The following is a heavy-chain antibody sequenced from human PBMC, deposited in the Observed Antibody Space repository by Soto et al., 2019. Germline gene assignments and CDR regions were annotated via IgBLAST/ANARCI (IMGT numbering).Heavy chain of an antibody. V-gene: IGHV2-5*02. J-gene: IGHJ4*02. D-gene: IGHD6-13*01. CDR2: IYWDDDK. Sequence: GSGPTLGNPTQTLTLTCSFSWFSLSTSGVGVAWIRQPPGKALEWLALIYWDDDKRYSPSLKSRLTITKDTSKNQVVLRMTNMDPVDTATYYCAHPETAAAGTSFDYWGQGTLVTVSS. CDR1: WFSLSTSGVG. CDR3: AHPETAAAGTSFDY.